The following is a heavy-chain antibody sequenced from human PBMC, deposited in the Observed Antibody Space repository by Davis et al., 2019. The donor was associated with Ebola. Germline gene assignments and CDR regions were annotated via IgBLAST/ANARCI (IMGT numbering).Heavy chain of an antibody. Sequence: GESLKISCAASGFTFSDYYMNWIRQAPGKGLECISYISSSGSSLYYADSVKGRFTISRDDSSNTLYVQMNSLRADDTAVYYCAKDLGGYCTGDVCHAVRYGMDVWGQGTTVTVSS. CDR2: ISSSGSSL. J-gene: IGHJ6*02. CDR1: GFTFSDYY. D-gene: IGHD2-8*02. CDR3: AKDLGGYCTGDVCHAVRYGMDV. V-gene: IGHV3-11*04.